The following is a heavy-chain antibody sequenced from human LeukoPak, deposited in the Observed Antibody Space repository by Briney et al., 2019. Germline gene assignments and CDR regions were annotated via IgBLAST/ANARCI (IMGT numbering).Heavy chain of an antibody. CDR1: RYTFSSYD. J-gene: IGHJ4*02. Sequence: ASVKVSCKASRYTFSSYDINWVRQATGQGLEWMGWMNPNSGNTGYAQNFQGRVTMTRDTSISTAYMELTSLRSEDTAVYYCARIWGGDYWGQGTLVTVSS. D-gene: IGHD3-16*01. V-gene: IGHV1-8*01. CDR3: ARIWGGDY. CDR2: MNPNSGNT.